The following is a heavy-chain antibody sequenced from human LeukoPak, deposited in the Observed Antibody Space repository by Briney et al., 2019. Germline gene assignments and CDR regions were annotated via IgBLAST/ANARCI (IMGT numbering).Heavy chain of an antibody. CDR3: ARGAWSENPFDY. CDR2: ISGSGGGT. D-gene: IGHD1-14*01. Sequence: GGSLRLSCAASGFTFSTYAMSWVRQAPGKGLEWVSSISGSGGGTYYADSVKGRFTISRDNARNSLYLEMNSLRAEDTAVYSCARGAWSENPFDYWGQGTLVTVSS. J-gene: IGHJ4*02. CDR1: GFTFSTYA. V-gene: IGHV3-23*01.